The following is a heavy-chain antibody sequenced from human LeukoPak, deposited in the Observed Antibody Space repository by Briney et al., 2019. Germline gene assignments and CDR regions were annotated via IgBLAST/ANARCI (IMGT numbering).Heavy chain of an antibody. V-gene: IGHV3-7*03. CDR1: GFTFRNYW. D-gene: IGHD3-22*01. J-gene: IGHJ3*02. Sequence: PGGSLRLSCAASGFTFRNYWMSWVRQVPGKGLEWVVNINEGGNEKNYVDSVKGRFTASRDNAQNSLYLQMNSLRVEDTAVYYCAKPNTMIVVAYDFDIWGQGTMVTVSS. CDR2: INEGGNEK. CDR3: AKPNTMIVVAYDFDI.